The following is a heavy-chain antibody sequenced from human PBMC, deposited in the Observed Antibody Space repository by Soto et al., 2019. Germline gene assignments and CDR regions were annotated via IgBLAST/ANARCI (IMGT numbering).Heavy chain of an antibody. Sequence: EVQLVESGGGLVQPGGSLRLSCETSGFTFSNYWMNWVRQAPEKGLEWVANIKKDGSQKNFVDSVKGRFTISRDNAKKSLYLQMDSLRVEDTAIYYCVKEIATAQWGQGTLVTVSS. CDR3: VKEIATAQ. CDR1: GFTFSNYW. CDR2: IKKDGSQK. J-gene: IGHJ4*02. D-gene: IGHD6-25*01. V-gene: IGHV3-7*01.